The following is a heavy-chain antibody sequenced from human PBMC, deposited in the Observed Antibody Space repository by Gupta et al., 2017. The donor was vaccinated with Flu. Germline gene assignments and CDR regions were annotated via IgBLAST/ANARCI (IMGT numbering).Heavy chain of an antibody. CDR1: SSYG. D-gene: IGHD3-9*01. J-gene: IGHJ6*03. Sequence: SSYGMHWVRQAPGKGLAWVAVIWYDGSNKYYADSVKGRFTISRDNSKNTLYLQMNSLRAEDTAVYYCARDLLTSGYLWRIAILTGDQPNYYMDVWGKGTTVTVSS. CDR2: IWYDGSNK. V-gene: IGHV3-33*01. CDR3: ARDLLTSGYLWRIAILTGDQPNYYMDV.